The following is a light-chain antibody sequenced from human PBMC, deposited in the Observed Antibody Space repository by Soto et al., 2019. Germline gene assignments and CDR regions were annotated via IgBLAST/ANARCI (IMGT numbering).Light chain of an antibody. CDR1: QNVARNY. Sequence: EIVLTQSPGSLSLSPGERATLSCRASQNVARNYLAWYQQGPGQAPRLLIYDASTRATGIPDRFSGSGSGTDFTLTISRLEPEDFAVYFCQQYARSPLAFGGATKVDIK. V-gene: IGKV3-20*01. J-gene: IGKJ4*01. CDR2: DAS. CDR3: QQYARSPLA.